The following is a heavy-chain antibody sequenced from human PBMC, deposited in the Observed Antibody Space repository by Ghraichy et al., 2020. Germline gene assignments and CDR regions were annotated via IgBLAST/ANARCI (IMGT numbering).Heavy chain of an antibody. Sequence: ETLSLTCTVSGGSISTSNYYWGWIRQPPGKGLEWIGSIYYNGRTFYNPSLKSRVTISVDTSKNQFSLKLSSVTAADTAIYYCASPPAYDSSGYYYFDYWGQGSLVTVSS. CDR2: IYYNGRT. CDR1: GGSISTSNYY. CDR3: ASPPAYDSSGYYYFDY. V-gene: IGHV4-39*01. D-gene: IGHD3-22*01. J-gene: IGHJ4*02.